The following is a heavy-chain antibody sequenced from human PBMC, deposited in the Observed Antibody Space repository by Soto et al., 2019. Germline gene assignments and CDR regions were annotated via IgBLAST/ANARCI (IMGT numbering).Heavy chain of an antibody. CDR2: IIPAFGTA. Sequence: QVQLVQSGAEVKNPGSSVKVSCKTSGGTFNSYLIDWVRQAPGQGLEWMGGIIPAFGTAKYAQKFQGRVTITADKSTTIAYIELRTLTSEDTAVYYCARGLDQPPVGLYFDTWGQGTLVTVSS. V-gene: IGHV1-69*06. D-gene: IGHD2-2*01. CDR1: GGTFNSYL. CDR3: ARGLDQPPVGLYFDT. J-gene: IGHJ4*02.